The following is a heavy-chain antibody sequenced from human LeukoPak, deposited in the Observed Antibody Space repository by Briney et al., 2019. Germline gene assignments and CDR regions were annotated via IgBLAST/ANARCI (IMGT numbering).Heavy chain of an antibody. Sequence: SETLSLTCTVSGVSISSYYWSWIRQPPGKGLEWIGYIYYSGSTNYNPSLKSRVTISVDTSKNQFSLKLSSVTAADTAVYYCARDRDYGDYGAFDIWGQGTMVTVSS. CDR1: GVSISSYY. CDR2: IYYSGST. CDR3: ARDRDYGDYGAFDI. J-gene: IGHJ3*02. V-gene: IGHV4-59*01. D-gene: IGHD4-17*01.